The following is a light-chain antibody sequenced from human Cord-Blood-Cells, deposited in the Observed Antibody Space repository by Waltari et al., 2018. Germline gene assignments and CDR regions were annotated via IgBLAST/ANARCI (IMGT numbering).Light chain of an antibody. CDR3: AAWDDSLNGNWV. V-gene: IGLV1-44*01. CDR1: SSNIGSNT. J-gene: IGLJ3*02. Sequence: QSVLTQPPSASWTPGQRVTISCSGSSSNIGSNTVNWYQQLPGTAPKLHIYSNNQRPSGVPDRFSGSKSGTSASLAISGLQSEDEADYYCAAWDDSLNGNWVFGGGTKLTVL. CDR2: SNN.